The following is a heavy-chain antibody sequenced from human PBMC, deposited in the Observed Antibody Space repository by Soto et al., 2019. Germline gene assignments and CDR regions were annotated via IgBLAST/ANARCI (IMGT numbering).Heavy chain of an antibody. J-gene: IGHJ4*02. CDR1: GFTFSSYS. CDR3: ASGTRSIAVAGTSGY. CDR2: ISSSSSYI. V-gene: IGHV3-21*01. Sequence: PGGSLRLSCAASGFTFSSYSMNWVRQAPGKGLEWVSSISSSSSYIYYADSVKGRFTISRDNAKNSLYLQMNSLRAEDTAVYYCASGTRSIAVAGTSGYWGQGTLVTVSS. D-gene: IGHD6-19*01.